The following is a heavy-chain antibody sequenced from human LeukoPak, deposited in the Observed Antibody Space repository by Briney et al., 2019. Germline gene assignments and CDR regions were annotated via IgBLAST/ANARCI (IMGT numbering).Heavy chain of an antibody. V-gene: IGHV3-30*18. J-gene: IGHJ6*02. CDR1: GFTFSSYG. Sequence: PGGSLRLSCAASGFTFSSYGMHWVRQAPGKGLEWVAVISYDGSNKYYADSVKGRFTISRDNSKNTLYLQVNSLRAEDTAVYYCAKDEDYYYYGVDVWGQGTTVSVSS. CDR2: ISYDGSNK. CDR3: AKDEDYYYYGVDV.